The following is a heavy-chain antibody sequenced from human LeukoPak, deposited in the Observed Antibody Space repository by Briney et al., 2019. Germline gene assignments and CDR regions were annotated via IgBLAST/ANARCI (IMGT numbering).Heavy chain of an antibody. CDR2: INHSGST. D-gene: IGHD1-26*01. J-gene: IGHJ4*02. CDR3: AKGGKWDVTPFDY. V-gene: IGHV4-34*01. CDR1: GGSFSGYY. Sequence: SETLSLTCAVYGGSFSGYYWSWIRQPPGKGLEWIGEINHSGSTNYNPSLKSRVTISVDTSKNQFSLKLSSVTAADTAVYYCAKGGKWDVTPFDYWGQGTLVTVSS.